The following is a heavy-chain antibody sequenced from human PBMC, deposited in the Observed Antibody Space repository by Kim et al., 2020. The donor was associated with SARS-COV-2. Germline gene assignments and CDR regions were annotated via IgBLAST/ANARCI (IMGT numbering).Heavy chain of an antibody. D-gene: IGHD6-13*01. Sequence: SETLSLTCTVSGGSISSGGYYWSWIRQHPGKGLEWIGYIYYSGSTYYNPSLKSRVTISVDTSKNQFSLKLSSVTAADTAVYYCARGPHIAAAGYWYFDLWGRGTLVTVSS. J-gene: IGHJ2*01. V-gene: IGHV4-31*03. CDR1: GGSISSGGYY. CDR2: IYYSGST. CDR3: ARGPHIAAAGYWYFDL.